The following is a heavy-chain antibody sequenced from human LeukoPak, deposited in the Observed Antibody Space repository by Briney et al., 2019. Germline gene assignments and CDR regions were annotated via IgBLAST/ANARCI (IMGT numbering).Heavy chain of an antibody. D-gene: IGHD6-19*01. CDR1: GYTFTDYY. Sequence: ASVKVSCKASGYTFTDYYMHWVRQAPGQGLEWMGWINPNSANTNYAQKFQGRVTMTRDTSITTAYMELSGLISDDTATYYCARSFVAAVGQHGYPDFWGQGTLVSVSS. CDR3: ARSFVAAVGQHGYPDF. J-gene: IGHJ4*02. CDR2: INPNSANT. V-gene: IGHV1-2*02.